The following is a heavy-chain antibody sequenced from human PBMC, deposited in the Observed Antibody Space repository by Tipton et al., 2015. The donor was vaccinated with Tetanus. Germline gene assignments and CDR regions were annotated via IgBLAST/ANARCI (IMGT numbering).Heavy chain of an antibody. V-gene: IGHV1-2*02. D-gene: IGHD3-22*01. CDR2: IDPNSGHT. Sequence: QVQLVQSGAEVKKPGASVKVSCKASGYTFSGYYLYWVRQAPGQGLEWMGWIDPNSGHTNYAQKFQGRVTRTRDTSISTAYMELSRLISDDPAVYFCARDRGDYIYFGMDVWGPGTTVTVSS. J-gene: IGHJ6*02. CDR3: ARDRGDYIYFGMDV. CDR1: GYTFSGYY.